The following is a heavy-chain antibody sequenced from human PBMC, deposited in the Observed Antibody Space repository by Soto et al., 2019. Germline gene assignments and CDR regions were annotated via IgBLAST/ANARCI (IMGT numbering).Heavy chain of an antibody. CDR3: ARDQGRITMVRGVTVDY. J-gene: IGHJ4*02. D-gene: IGHD3-10*01. Sequence: QVQLVQFGAEVKKPGASVKVSCKASGYTFTSYYMHWVRQAPGQGLEWMGIINPSGGSTSYAQKFQGRVTMTRDTSTSTVYMELSSLRSEDTAVYYCARDQGRITMVRGVTVDYWGQGTLVTVSS. CDR2: INPSGGST. V-gene: IGHV1-46*01. CDR1: GYTFTSYY.